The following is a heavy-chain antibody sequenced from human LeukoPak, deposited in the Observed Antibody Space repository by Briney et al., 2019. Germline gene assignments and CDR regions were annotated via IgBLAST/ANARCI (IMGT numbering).Heavy chain of an antibody. CDR3: TALPCCTSDGC. D-gene: IGHD2-2*01. Sequence: GGSLRLSCAASGFTLSGSAMHWVRQASGKGLEWVGRIRSKANSYATAYAASVKGRFTISRDDSKNTAYLQMNSLKTEDTAVYYGTALPCCTSDGCWGQGTLVTVSS. J-gene: IGHJ4*02. CDR1: GFTLSGSA. V-gene: IGHV3-73*01. CDR2: IRSKANSYAT.